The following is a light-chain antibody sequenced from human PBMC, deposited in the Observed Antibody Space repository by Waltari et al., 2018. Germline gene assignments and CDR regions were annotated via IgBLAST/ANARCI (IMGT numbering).Light chain of an antibody. Sequence: ETTLTQSPAFMSAPSGERVTISCKASQDSDDDLNWYQQKQGEAPGFISQDATTLVRGIPPRFAGNGYGTEFTLTITDIRSEDAAFYFCRQHDNFPYTFGQGTKLEIK. J-gene: IGKJ2*01. V-gene: IGKV5-2*01. CDR2: DAT. CDR1: QDSDDD. CDR3: RQHDNFPYT.